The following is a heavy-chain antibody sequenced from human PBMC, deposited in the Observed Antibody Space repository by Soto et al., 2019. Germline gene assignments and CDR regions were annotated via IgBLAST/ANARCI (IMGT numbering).Heavy chain of an antibody. CDR2: IYPGDSDT. Sequence: GESLKISCKGSGYSFTSYWIGWVRQMPGKGLEWMGIIYPGDSDTRYSPYFQGLVIISADKSISTAYLQWSSLKASDTAMYYCARSALHTYSPYYFDYWGQGTLVTVSS. D-gene: IGHD3-16*01. CDR1: GYSFTSYW. J-gene: IGHJ4*02. V-gene: IGHV5-51*01. CDR3: ARSALHTYSPYYFDY.